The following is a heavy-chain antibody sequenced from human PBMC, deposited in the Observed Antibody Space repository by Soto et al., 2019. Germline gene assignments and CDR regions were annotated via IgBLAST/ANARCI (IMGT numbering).Heavy chain of an antibody. CDR2: LSGSGGGT. J-gene: IGHJ4*02. Sequence: EVQLLESGGGLVQPGGSLRLSCAASGFTFSSYAMSWVRQAPGKGLEWVSGLSGSGGGTYADSVKGRFFISRDNSKKTLYLQMTSLRAEDTAVYYCATDWPRGSSGWYGTFDYWGQGSLVTVSA. CDR3: ATDWPRGSSGWYGTFDY. V-gene: IGHV3-23*01. CDR1: GFTFSSYA. D-gene: IGHD6-19*01.